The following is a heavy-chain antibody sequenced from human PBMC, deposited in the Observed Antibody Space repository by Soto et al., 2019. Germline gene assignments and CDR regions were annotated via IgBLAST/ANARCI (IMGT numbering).Heavy chain of an antibody. J-gene: IGHJ6*01. V-gene: IGHV1-69*06. CDR2: IIPIFGTA. D-gene: IGHD1-26*01. CDR1: GCTFSSYA. CDR3: ARLEATGYYYGMEV. Sequence: SVKVSCKASGCTFSSYAISWVRQAPGQGLEWMGGIIPIFGTANYAQKFQGRVTITADKSTSTAYMELSSLRSEDTAVYYCARLEATGYYYGMEVWGQGTTVIVSS.